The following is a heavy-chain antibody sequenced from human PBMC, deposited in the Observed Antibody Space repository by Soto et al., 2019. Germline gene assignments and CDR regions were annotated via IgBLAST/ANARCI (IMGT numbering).Heavy chain of an antibody. CDR1: GFTFGSYW. V-gene: IGHV3-7*01. Sequence: GGSLRLSCAVSGFTFGSYWMNWVRLIPGKGLEWVAYIKPDGSATYYVDSVKGRFTISRDNAKNSLYLQRNSLRVEDTSVYYCARAGYCGPGCYYYFDYWRQGTLVTVSS. D-gene: IGHD2-21*02. CDR3: ARAGYCGPGCYYYFDY. CDR2: IKPDGSAT. J-gene: IGHJ4*02.